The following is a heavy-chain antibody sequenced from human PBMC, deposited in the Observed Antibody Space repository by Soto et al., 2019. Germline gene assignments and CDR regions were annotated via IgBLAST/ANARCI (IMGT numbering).Heavy chain of an antibody. Sequence: GESLKISCKGSGYSFTSYWIGWVRQMPGKGLEWMGIIYPGGSDTRYSPSFQGQVTISADKSISTAYLQWSSLKASDTAMYYCARHGGNSIYYYYYGMDVWGQGTTVTVSS. CDR2: IYPGGSDT. CDR1: GYSFTSYW. J-gene: IGHJ6*02. V-gene: IGHV5-51*01. D-gene: IGHD4-4*01. CDR3: ARHGGNSIYYYYYGMDV.